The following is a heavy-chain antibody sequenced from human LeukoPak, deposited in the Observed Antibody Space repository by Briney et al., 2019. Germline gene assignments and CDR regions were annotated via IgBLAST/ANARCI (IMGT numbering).Heavy chain of an antibody. CDR2: IYHSGST. CDR1: GGSISSYY. CDR3: ARAVVVPAAIDWFDP. V-gene: IGHV4-38-2*02. Sequence: SSETLSLTCTVSGGSISSYYWSWIRQPPGKGLEWIGSIYHSGSTYYNPSLKSRVTISVDTSKNQFSLKLSSVTAADTAVYYCARAVVVPAAIDWFDPWGQGTLVTVSS. D-gene: IGHD2-2*02. J-gene: IGHJ5*02.